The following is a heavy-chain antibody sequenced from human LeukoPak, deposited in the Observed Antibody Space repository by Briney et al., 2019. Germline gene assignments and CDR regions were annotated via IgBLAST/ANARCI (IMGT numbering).Heavy chain of an antibody. CDR3: ARTPSYDFWSGYPPAQDAFDI. V-gene: IGHV4-59*01. CDR2: IYYSGST. J-gene: IGHJ3*02. D-gene: IGHD3-3*01. Sequence: PSETLSLTCTVSGGSISSYYWSWIRQPPGKGLEWIGYIYYSGSTNYNPSLKSRVTISVDTSKNQFSLKLSSVTAADTAVYYCARTPSYDFWSGYPPAQDAFDIWGQGTMVTVSS. CDR1: GGSISSYY.